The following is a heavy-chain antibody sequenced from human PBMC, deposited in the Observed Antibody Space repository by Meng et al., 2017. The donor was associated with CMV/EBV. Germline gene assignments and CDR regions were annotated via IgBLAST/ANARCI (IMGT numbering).Heavy chain of an antibody. D-gene: IGHD2-2*02. Sequence: GESLKISCAASGFTFSSYWMSWVRQAPGKGLEWVANIKQDGSEKYYVDSVKGRFTISRDNSKNTLYLQMNSLRAEDTAVYYCANYCSSTSCYTRSDYWGQGTLVTVSS. V-gene: IGHV3-7*01. CDR1: GFTFSSYW. CDR3: ANYCSSTSCYTRSDY. CDR2: IKQDGSEK. J-gene: IGHJ4*02.